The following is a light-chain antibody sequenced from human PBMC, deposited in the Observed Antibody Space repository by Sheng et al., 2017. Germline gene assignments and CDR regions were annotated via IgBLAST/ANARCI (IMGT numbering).Light chain of an antibody. V-gene: IGLV2-8*01. Sequence: QSALTQPPSASGSPGQSVTISCTGTSSDVGGYNYVSWYQQHPGKAPKLMIYEVSKRPSGVPDRFSGSKSGPSASLAITGLQADDEADYYCQSYDSSLSGYLFGTGTKVTVL. CDR2: EVS. CDR1: SSDVGGYNY. CDR3: QSYDSSLSGYL. J-gene: IGLJ1*01.